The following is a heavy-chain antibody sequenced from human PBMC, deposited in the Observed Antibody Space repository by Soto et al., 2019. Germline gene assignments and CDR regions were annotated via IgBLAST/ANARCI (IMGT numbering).Heavy chain of an antibody. J-gene: IGHJ6*03. CDR1: GGSVSSYY. Sequence: PSETLSLTCTVSGGSVSSYYWSWIRQPPGKGLEWIGYIYYSGSTNYNPPLKSRVTISVDTSKNQFSLKLSSVTAADTAVYYCARDSFGDDGYYYYMDVWGKGTTVTVSS. V-gene: IGHV4-59*02. CDR3: ARDSFGDDGYYYYMDV. CDR2: IYYSGST. D-gene: IGHD3-10*01.